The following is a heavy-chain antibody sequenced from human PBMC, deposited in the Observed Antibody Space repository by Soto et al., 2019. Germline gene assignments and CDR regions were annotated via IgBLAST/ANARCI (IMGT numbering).Heavy chain of an antibody. CDR2: IYGNDDK. J-gene: IGHJ4*02. Sequence: QITLKESGPTLVKPTQTLTLTCTFSGFSLNTSGVGVGWVRQPPGKALEWLALIYGNDDKRYNLFLKNSLTITKDPSRDQVVLTMTHMAPVDTSTYYCAHANNVDYLTPYCFAYWGQGTLVTVS. D-gene: IGHD4-17*01. V-gene: IGHV2-5*01. CDR3: AHANNVDYLTPYCFAY. CDR1: GFSLNTSGVG.